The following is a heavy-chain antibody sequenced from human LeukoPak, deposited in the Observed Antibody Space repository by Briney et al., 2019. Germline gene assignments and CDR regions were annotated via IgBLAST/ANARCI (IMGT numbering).Heavy chain of an antibody. CDR2: IIPIFGTA. CDR3: ARSSIIAAAGPYYFDY. Sequence: SVKVSCKASGGTFSSYAISWVRQAPGQGLEWMGGIIPIFGTANYAQKFQGRVTITADKSTTTAYMELSSLRSGDTAVYYCARSSIIAAAGPYYFDYWGQGTLVTVSS. J-gene: IGHJ4*02. D-gene: IGHD6-13*01. CDR1: GGTFSSYA. V-gene: IGHV1-69*06.